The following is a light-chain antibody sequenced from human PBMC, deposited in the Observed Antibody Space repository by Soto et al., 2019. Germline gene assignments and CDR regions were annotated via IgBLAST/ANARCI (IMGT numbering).Light chain of an antibody. Sequence: DIVMTQSPLSLPVTPGEPASISCRSSQSLPHSNGYNYLDWYLQKPGQSPQLLIYLGSNRASGVTDRFSGSGSGTDFTLKISRVEAEDVGVYCCMEALQTPLTFGGGTKVEIK. J-gene: IGKJ4*01. CDR2: LGS. V-gene: IGKV2-28*01. CDR1: QSLPHSNGYNY. CDR3: MEALQTPLT.